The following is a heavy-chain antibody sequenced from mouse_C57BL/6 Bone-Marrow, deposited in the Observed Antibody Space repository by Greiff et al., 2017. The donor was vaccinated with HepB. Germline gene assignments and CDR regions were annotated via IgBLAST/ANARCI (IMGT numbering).Heavy chain of an antibody. V-gene: IGHV1-15*01. CDR2: IDPETGGT. CDR3: TKGGVRVITTSGPLFDY. Sequence: VQLQQSGAELVRPGASVTLSCKASGYTFTDYEMHWVKQTPVHGLEWIGAIDPETGGTAYNQKFKGKAILTADKSSSTAYMELRSLTSEGSAVYYGTKGGVRVITTSGPLFDYWGQGTTLTVSS. J-gene: IGHJ2*01. D-gene: IGHD2-4*01. CDR1: GYTFTDYE.